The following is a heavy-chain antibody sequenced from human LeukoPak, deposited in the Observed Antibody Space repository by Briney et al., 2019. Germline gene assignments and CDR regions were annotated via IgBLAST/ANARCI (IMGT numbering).Heavy chain of an antibody. CDR2: INPSGGST. Sequence: GASVKVSCKASGYNFISYYMHWVRQAPGQGLEWMVIINPSGGSTSYAQKFQDRVTMTRDTSTGTVYMELSSLKSEDTAVYYCAREDVVLVDAVRYYYYGMDVWGQGTTVTVSS. D-gene: IGHD2-8*01. V-gene: IGHV1-46*01. CDR1: GYNFISYY. J-gene: IGHJ6*02. CDR3: AREDVVLVDAVRYYYYGMDV.